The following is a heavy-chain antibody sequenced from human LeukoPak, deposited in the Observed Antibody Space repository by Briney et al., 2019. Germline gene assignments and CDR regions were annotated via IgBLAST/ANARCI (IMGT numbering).Heavy chain of an antibody. J-gene: IGHJ4*02. CDR3: ARFRDIVVVVAALDY. CDR2: ITVYNDNT. Sequence: ASVKVSCKASGYTFTRRAISWVRQAPGQGLEWMGWITVYNDNTNYAQNLQGRVTMTTDTSTSTAYMELRSLRSDDTAVYYCARFRDIVVVVAALDYWGQGTLVTVSS. V-gene: IGHV1-18*01. D-gene: IGHD2-15*01. CDR1: GYTFTRRA.